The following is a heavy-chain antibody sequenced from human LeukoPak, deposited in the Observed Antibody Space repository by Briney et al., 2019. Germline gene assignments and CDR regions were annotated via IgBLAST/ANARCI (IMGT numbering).Heavy chain of an antibody. J-gene: IGHJ4*02. V-gene: IGHV1-2*06. CDR2: INPDIDVA. Sequence: ASVKVSCKASGYTFTDHYIHWVRQAPGQGLEWMGRINPDIDVANYAEKFQGRVTMTRDTSTSTVYMELSSLRSEDTAVYYCARDPRPSYDSSDYYYPGDYWGQGTLVTVSS. CDR3: ARDPRPSYDSSDYYYPGDY. CDR1: GYTFTDHY. D-gene: IGHD3-22*01.